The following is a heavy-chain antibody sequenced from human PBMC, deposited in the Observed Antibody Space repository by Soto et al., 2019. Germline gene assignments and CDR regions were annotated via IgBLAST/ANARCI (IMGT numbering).Heavy chain of an antibody. V-gene: IGHV1-69*02. CDR3: ASSNGGNSLGMDG. J-gene: IGHJ6*02. CDR2: IIPILGIA. CDR1: GGTFSSYT. D-gene: IGHD2-15*01. Sequence: QVQLVQSGAEVKKPGSSVKVSCKASGGTFSSYTISWVRQAPGQGLEWMGRIIPILGIANYAQKFQGRVTITADNSTSTAYMERSSLRSEDTAVYYCASSNGGNSLGMDGWGQGTTVTVSS.